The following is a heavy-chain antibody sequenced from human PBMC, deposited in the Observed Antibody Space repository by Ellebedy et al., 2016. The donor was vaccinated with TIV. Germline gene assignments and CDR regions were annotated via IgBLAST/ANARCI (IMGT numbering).Heavy chain of an antibody. CDR1: GFTFSSYG. J-gene: IGHJ4*02. CDR3: AKDLRYDYDSSGYFDY. V-gene: IGHV3-30*18. D-gene: IGHD3-22*01. Sequence: GESLKISXAASGFTFSSYGMHWVRQAPGKGLEWVADISHDGTNKYYANSVKGRFIISRDNSKNTLYLQMNSLRAEDTAVYYCAKDLRYDYDSSGYFDYWGQGTLVTVSS. CDR2: ISHDGTNK.